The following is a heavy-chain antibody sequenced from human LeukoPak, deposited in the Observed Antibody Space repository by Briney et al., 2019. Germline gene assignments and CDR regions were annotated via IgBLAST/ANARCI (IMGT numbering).Heavy chain of an antibody. CDR2: INPNSGGT. V-gene: IGHV1-2*02. D-gene: IGHD2-2*01. J-gene: IGHJ6*02. CDR1: GYTFTGYY. Sequence: GASVEVSCKASGYTFTGYYMHWVRQAPGQGLEWMGWINPNSGGTNYAQKFQGRVTMTRDTSISTAYMELSRLRSDDTAVYYCARVMVKGYCSSTSCYYYGMDVWGQGTTVTVSS. CDR3: ARVMVKGYCSSTSCYYYGMDV.